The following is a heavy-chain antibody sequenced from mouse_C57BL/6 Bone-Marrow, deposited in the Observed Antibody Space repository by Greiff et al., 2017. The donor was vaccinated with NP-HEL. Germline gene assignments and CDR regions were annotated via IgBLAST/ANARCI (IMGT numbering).Heavy chain of an antibody. J-gene: IGHJ2*01. CDR1: GYTFTSYW. V-gene: IGHV1-5*01. CDR3: TREGVLLNGYFDY. CDR2: IYPGNSDT. Sequence: EVKLLESGTVLARPGASVKMSCKTSGYTFTSYWMHWVKQRPGQGLEWIGAIYPGNSDTSYNQKFKGKAKLTAVTSASTAYMELSSLTNEDSAVYYGTREGVLLNGYFDYWGQGTTLTVSS. D-gene: IGHD1-1*01.